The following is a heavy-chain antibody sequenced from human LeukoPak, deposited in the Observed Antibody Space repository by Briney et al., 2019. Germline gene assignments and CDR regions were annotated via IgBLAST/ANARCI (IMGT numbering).Heavy chain of an antibody. J-gene: IGHJ4*02. D-gene: IGHD3-22*01. CDR1: GDSITTSSYY. Sequence: ETLSLTCTVSGDSITTSSYYWGWIRQPPGKGLEWIGNIYYSGSTYYNPSLKSRVTISVDTSKNQFSLWLSSVTAADTAVYYCTRLETYDSTLDYWGQGTLVTVSS. CDR3: TRLETYDSTLDY. CDR2: IYYSGST. V-gene: IGHV4-39*01.